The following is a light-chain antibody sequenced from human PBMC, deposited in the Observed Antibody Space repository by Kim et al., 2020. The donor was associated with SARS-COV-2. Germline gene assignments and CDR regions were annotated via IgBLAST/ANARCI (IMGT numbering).Light chain of an antibody. CDR1: SSDVGGHNY. Sequence: QSALTQPASVSGSPGQSITISCTGTSSDVGGHNYVSWYQQHPGKAPKLMIYDVSNRPSGVSNRFSGSKSGNTASLTISGRQAEDEADYYCSSYTSSSRVFGGGTKLTVL. V-gene: IGLV2-14*03. CDR3: SSYTSSSRV. CDR2: DVS. J-gene: IGLJ3*02.